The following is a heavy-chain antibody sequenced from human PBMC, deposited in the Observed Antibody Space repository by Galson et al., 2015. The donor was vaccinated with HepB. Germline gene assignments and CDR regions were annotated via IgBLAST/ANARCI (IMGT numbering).Heavy chain of an antibody. CDR1: GYTFTSYG. CDR2: ISTYNGNT. CDR3: ARDCQGGGFSSTSCYYYYYGMDV. Sequence: SVKVSCKASGYTFTSYGISWVRQAPGQGLEWMGWISTYNGNTNYAQKLQGRVTMTTDTSTSTAYMELRSLRSDDTAVYYCARDCQGGGFSSTSCYYYYYGMDVWGQGTTVTVSS. V-gene: IGHV1-18*04. D-gene: IGHD2-2*01. J-gene: IGHJ6*02.